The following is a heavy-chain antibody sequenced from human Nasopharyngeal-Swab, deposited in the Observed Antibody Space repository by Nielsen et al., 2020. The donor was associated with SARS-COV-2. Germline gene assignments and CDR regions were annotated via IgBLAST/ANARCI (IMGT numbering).Heavy chain of an antibody. V-gene: IGHV4-38-2*02. D-gene: IGHD3-3*01. CDR2: IYQRGRT. Sequence: SETVSLAWSVSGYSVSGNCYWGWIWQPPGEGLEGIGNIYQRGRTNYNPSHKRRVTISVVRSKNMFSQNLTSVPAADTAVYYCARDAYYDFWGYYSYGLDVWGHGATVTVSS. CDR1: GYSVSGNCY. J-gene: IGHJ6*02. CDR3: ARDAYYDFWGYYSYGLDV.